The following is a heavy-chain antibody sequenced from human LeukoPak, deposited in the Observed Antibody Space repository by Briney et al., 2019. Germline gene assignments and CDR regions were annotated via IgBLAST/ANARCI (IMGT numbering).Heavy chain of an antibody. D-gene: IGHD1-1*01. Sequence: ASVKVPCKASGYTITGYYIHWVRQAPGQGLEWMGWINPNSGDTNYAQKFQGRVTMTRGTSINTAFMELSRLRSDDTAVYYCARDRHWNQGNFDYWGQGTLVTVSS. CDR1: GYTITGYY. V-gene: IGHV1-2*02. J-gene: IGHJ4*02. CDR3: ARDRHWNQGNFDY. CDR2: INPNSGDT.